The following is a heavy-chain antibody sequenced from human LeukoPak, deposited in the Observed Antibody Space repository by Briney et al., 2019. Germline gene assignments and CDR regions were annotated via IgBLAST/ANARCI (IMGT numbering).Heavy chain of an antibody. CDR3: ANLPRGDY. J-gene: IGHJ4*02. CDR2: IYSGGNT. D-gene: IGHD3-10*01. V-gene: IGHV3-53*01. Sequence: GGSLRLSCAASGFTVSRNYMSWVRQAPEKGLEWVSVIYSGGNTYYADFVKGRFTISRDNSKNTLYLQINSLTAEDTAVYYCANLPRGDYWGLGTPVTVSS. CDR1: GFTVSRNY.